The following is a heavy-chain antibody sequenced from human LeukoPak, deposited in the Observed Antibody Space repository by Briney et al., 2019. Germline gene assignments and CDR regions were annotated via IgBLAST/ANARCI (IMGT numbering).Heavy chain of an antibody. Sequence: PSETLSLTCTVSEGAFSGYYWTWIRQPPGKGLEWVWEINHRGCPTYSPSLQSRVTISGDVCKRLFSMKVTSVTGAETAVYYCARGHPFTPLGGILSAWGQGTLISVSS. V-gene: IGHV4-34*01. CDR2: INHRGCP. CDR1: EGAFSGYY. CDR3: ARGHPFTPLGGILSA. D-gene: IGHD3-16*01. J-gene: IGHJ5*02.